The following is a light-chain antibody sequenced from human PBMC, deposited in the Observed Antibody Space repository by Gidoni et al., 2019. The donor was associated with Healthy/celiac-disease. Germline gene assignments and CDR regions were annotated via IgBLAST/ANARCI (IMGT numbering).Light chain of an antibody. CDR3: QQYGSSPPWT. Sequence: EIVLTQSPGTLSLSPGERATLSCRASQRVSSSYLAWYQQKPGQAPRLLIYGASSRATGIPDRFSGSGSGTDFTLTISRLEPEDFAVYYCQQYGSSPPWTFGQXTKVEIK. CDR1: QRVSSSY. V-gene: IGKV3-20*01. J-gene: IGKJ1*01. CDR2: GAS.